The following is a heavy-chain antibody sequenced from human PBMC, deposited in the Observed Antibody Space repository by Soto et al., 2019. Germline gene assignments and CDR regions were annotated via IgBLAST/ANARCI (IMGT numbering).Heavy chain of an antibody. D-gene: IGHD1-26*01. CDR3: ARDGLVGGRSSWFDP. Sequence: ASVKVSCKASGYTFTSYGISWVRQAPGQGLEWMGWISAYNGNSNYAQKLQGRVTMTTDTSTSTAYMELRSLRSDDTAVYYCARDGLVGGRSSWFDPWGQAPLLTRST. CDR1: GYTFTSYG. CDR2: ISAYNGNS. J-gene: IGHJ5*02. V-gene: IGHV1-18*01.